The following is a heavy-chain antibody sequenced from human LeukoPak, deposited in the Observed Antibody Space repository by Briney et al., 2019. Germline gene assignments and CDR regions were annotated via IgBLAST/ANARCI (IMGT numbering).Heavy chain of an antibody. V-gene: IGHV3-30*03. CDR1: GFTFSSYG. CDR3: ARETAFDI. CDR2: ISYDGSNK. J-gene: IGHJ3*02. Sequence: GGSLRPSCAASGFTFSSYGMHWVRQAPGKGLEWVAVISYDGSNKYYADSVKGRFTISRDNSKNTLYLQMNSLRAEDTAVYYCARETAFDIWGQGTMVTVSS.